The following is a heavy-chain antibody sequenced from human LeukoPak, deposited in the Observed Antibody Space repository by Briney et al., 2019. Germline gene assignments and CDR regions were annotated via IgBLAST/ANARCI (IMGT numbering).Heavy chain of an antibody. J-gene: IGHJ4*02. CDR3: ARAIRPEHIVVVTAILFFDY. D-gene: IGHD2-21*02. Sequence: GSLRLSCAASGFTFSSYWMSWVRQAPGKGLEWVANIKQDGSEKYYVDSVKGRFTISRDNAKNSLYLQMNSLRAEDTAVYYCARAIRPEHIVVVTAILFFDYWGQGTLVTVSS. CDR1: GFTFSSYW. V-gene: IGHV3-7*01. CDR2: IKQDGSEK.